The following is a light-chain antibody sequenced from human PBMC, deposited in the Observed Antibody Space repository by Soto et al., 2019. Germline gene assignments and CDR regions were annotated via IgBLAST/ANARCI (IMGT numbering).Light chain of an antibody. CDR2: WES. J-gene: IGKJ3*01. CDR3: QQYYSSPFT. CDR1: RSVLSSSNNKNF. Sequence: DIVMTQSPDSLALSLGERATINCKSSRSVLSSSNNKNFLAWYQQKPRQPPRLLIYWESTRESGVPDRFSGSGSGTDFTLTISSLQAEDVAVYYCQQYYSSPFTFGPGTKVEIK. V-gene: IGKV4-1*01.